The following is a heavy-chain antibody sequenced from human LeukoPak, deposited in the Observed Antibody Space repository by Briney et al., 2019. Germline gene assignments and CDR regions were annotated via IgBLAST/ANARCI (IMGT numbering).Heavy chain of an antibody. J-gene: IGHJ4*02. CDR2: INPNSGGT. CDR3: ARDCSGGSCYLYFDY. V-gene: IGHV1-2*04. CDR1: GYTFTGYY. D-gene: IGHD2-15*01. Sequence: ASVKVSCKASGYTFTGYYMHWVRQAPGQGLEWMGWINPNSGGTNYAQKFQGWVTMTTDTSTSTAYMELRSLRSDDTAVYYCARDCSGGSCYLYFDYWGQGTLVTVSS.